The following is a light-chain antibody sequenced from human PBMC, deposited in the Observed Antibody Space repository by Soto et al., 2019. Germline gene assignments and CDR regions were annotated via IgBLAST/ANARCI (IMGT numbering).Light chain of an antibody. CDR1: QSVSSSS. Sequence: EIVLTQSPGTLSLSPGERATLSCRASQSVSSSSLAWYQHKPGQAPRLPIYDAFSRATDIPDRFSGSGSGTDFTLTISRLEPEDFAVYYCQHYGSSPPKYTFGQGTKLEI. CDR3: QHYGSSPPKYT. J-gene: IGKJ2*01. CDR2: DAF. V-gene: IGKV3-20*01.